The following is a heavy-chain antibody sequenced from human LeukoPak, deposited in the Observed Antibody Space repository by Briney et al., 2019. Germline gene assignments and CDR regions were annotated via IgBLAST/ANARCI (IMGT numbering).Heavy chain of an antibody. J-gene: IGHJ6*03. CDR1: GGTFSSYA. V-gene: IGHV1-69*05. CDR3: ARNLWFPKGYYYMDV. Sequence: SVKVSCKASGGTFSSYAISWVRQAPGQGLEWMGGIIPIFGTANYAQKFQGRVTITTDESTSTAYMELSSLRSEDTAVYYCARNLWFPKGYYYMDVWGKGTTVTVSS. D-gene: IGHD2-21*01. CDR2: IIPIFGTA.